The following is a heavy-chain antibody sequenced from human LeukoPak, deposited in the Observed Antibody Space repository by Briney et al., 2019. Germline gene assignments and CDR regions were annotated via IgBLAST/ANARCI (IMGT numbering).Heavy chain of an antibody. CDR1: GYTFTGYY. D-gene: IGHD4-17*01. J-gene: IGHJ3*02. Sequence: PVKVSCKASGYTFTGYYMHWVRQAPGQGLEWMGRIIPILGIANYAQKFQGRVTITADKSTSTAYMELSSLRSEDTAVYYCARIFYGDYTRDDAFNIWGQGTMVTVSS. CDR2: IIPILGIA. V-gene: IGHV1-69*02. CDR3: ARIFYGDYTRDDAFNI.